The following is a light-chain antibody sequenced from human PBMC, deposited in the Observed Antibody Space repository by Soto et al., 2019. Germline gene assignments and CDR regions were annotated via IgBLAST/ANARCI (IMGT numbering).Light chain of an antibody. CDR2: EVS. V-gene: IGLV2-8*01. CDR3: SSYAGSYVV. Sequence: QSVLTQPPSASGSPGQSVTISCTGTSSDVGGYKYVSWYQQHPGKAPKLMIYEVSKRPSGVPDRFSGSKSGNTASLTVSGLQDEDEADYYCSSYAGSYVVFGGGPKLTVL. CDR1: SSDVGGYKY. J-gene: IGLJ2*01.